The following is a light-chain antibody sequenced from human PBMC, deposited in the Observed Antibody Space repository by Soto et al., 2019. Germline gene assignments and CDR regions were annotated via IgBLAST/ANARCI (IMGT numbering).Light chain of an antibody. CDR2: DAS. CDR1: QTVTSNY. J-gene: IGKJ1*01. V-gene: IGKV3D-20*01. CDR3: QQYGGTPTK. Sequence: EIMFTQSPGTLSLLPVETATLSCGASQTVTSNYLAWSQQRPGLAPRLLIFDASARATGIPDRFSGSGSGKDFTLTISRLEPEDSAVYYCQQYGGTPTKFGQGTKVDIK.